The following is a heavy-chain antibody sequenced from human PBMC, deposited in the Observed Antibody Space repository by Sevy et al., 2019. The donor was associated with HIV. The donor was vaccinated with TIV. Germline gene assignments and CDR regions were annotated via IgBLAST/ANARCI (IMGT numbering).Heavy chain of an antibody. V-gene: IGHV4-59*13. D-gene: IGHD3-16*01. CDR3: ARGHARGASRPFDP. CDR1: GGPLDFYY. CDR2: IYYSGMTP. Sequence: SETLSLTCIVSGGPLDFYYWTWIRQTPGKRLEWIGHIYYSGMTPRYNPSLESRVTLSVDRSKNQFSLRMSSVTAADTAVYYCARGHARGASRPFDPWGQGTLVTVSS. J-gene: IGHJ5*02.